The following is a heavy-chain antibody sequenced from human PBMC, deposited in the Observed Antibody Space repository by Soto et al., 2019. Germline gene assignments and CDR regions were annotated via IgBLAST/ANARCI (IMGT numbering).Heavy chain of an antibody. CDR1: GGSISSSSYY. D-gene: IGHD5-18*01. Sequence: KASETLSLTCTVSGGSISSSSYYWGWIRQPPGKGLEWIGSIYYSGSTYYNPSLKSRVTISVDTSKNQFSLKLSSVTAADTAVYNCARQVDTAMGFFDYWGQGTLVTVSS. CDR3: ARQVDTAMGFFDY. J-gene: IGHJ4*02. V-gene: IGHV4-39*01. CDR2: IYYSGST.